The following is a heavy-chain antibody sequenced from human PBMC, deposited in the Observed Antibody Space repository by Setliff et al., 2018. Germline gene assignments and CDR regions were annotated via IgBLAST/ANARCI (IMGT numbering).Heavy chain of an antibody. CDR2: IKSKIEGETT. Sequence: GGSLRLSCAASGFTFNNAWMNWVRQAPGKGLEWVGQIKSKIEGETTDYAAPVKGRFTISRDDSTNKLYLQMNSLKTEDTAVYYCTTDPSATFGGVIGAAFDMWGQGTMVTVSS. D-gene: IGHD3-16*01. CDR3: TTDPSATFGGVIGAAFDM. J-gene: IGHJ3*02. V-gene: IGHV3-15*07. CDR1: GFTFNNAW.